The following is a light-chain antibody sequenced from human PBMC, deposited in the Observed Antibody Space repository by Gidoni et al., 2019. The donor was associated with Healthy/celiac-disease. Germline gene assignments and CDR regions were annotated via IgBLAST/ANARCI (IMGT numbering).Light chain of an antibody. CDR3: SSYTSSSTLGV. CDR1: SSDVGGYNY. Sequence: SALTQPASVSGSPGQSLTISCTGTSSDVGGYNYVSWYQQHPGKAPKLMIYEVSNRPSGVSNRFSGSKSGNTASLTISGLQAEDEADYYCSSYTSSSTLGVFGGGTKLTVL. CDR2: EVS. V-gene: IGLV2-14*01. J-gene: IGLJ2*01.